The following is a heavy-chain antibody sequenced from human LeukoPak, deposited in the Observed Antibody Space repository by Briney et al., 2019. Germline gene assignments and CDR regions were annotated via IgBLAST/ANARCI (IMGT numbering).Heavy chain of an antibody. CDR3: ARSMYYDFWSGYYPFDY. Sequence: SETLSLTCTVSGGSISSGGYYWSWIRQPPGKGLEWIGYIYHSGSTYYNPSLKSRVTISVDRSKNQFSLKLSSVTAADTAVYYCARSMYYDFWSGYYPFDYWGQGTLVTVSS. V-gene: IGHV4-30-2*01. D-gene: IGHD3-3*01. CDR1: GGSISSGGYY. J-gene: IGHJ4*02. CDR2: IYHSGST.